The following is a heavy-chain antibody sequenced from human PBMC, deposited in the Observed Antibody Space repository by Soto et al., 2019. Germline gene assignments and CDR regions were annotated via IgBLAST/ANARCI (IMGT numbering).Heavy chain of an antibody. Sequence: QLQLQESGSGLVKPSQTLSLTCAVSGGSISSGGYSWSWIRQPPGKGLEWIGYIYHSGSTYDNPSLKSRVTISVDRSKNQLSLKLSSVTAADTAVYYCASSHAGAHITAAVHWGQGTLVTVSS. V-gene: IGHV4-30-2*01. J-gene: IGHJ4*02. D-gene: IGHD6-13*01. CDR2: IYHSGST. CDR3: ASSHAGAHITAAVH. CDR1: GGSISSGGYS.